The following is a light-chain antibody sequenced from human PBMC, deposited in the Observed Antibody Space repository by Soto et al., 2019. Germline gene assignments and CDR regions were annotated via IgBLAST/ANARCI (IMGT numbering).Light chain of an antibody. V-gene: IGKV3-20*01. CDR1: QSVKSSY. CDR2: GAS. J-gene: IGKJ1*01. Sequence: EIVLTQSPGTLSLSPGERATLSCRASQSVKSSYLAWYQQKPGQAPRLLIYGASSRAIAIPARISGSGSGTDFTLTISRLEPEDFAVYYCQQYGSPPQTFGQGTKVEI. CDR3: QQYGSPPQT.